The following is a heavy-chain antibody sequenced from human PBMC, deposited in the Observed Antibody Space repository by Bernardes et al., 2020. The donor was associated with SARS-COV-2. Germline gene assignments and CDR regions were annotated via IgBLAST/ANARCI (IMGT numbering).Heavy chain of an antibody. Sequence: GGSLRLSCAASEFTFSRFWMHWVRQVPGKGLVWVSRINEDGTITNYADSVKGRFTISRDNAKNTLFLHMNSLRAEDTAVYYCGRDVASKEDFWGQGTLVTVSS. CDR2: INEDGTIT. V-gene: IGHV3-74*01. D-gene: IGHD2-15*01. J-gene: IGHJ4*02. CDR1: EFTFSRFW. CDR3: GRDVASKEDF.